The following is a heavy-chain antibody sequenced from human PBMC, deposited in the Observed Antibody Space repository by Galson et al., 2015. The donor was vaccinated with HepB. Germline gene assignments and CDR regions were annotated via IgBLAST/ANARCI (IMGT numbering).Heavy chain of an antibody. CDR3: AREIRFVVVPAAPRFDYYYYYMDV. CDR1: GYTFTSYG. D-gene: IGHD2-2*01. J-gene: IGHJ6*03. V-gene: IGHV1-18*01. CDR2: ISAYNGNT. Sequence: SVKVSCKASGYTFTSYGISWVRQAPGQGLEWMGWISAYNGNTNYAQKLQGRVTMTTDTSTSTAYMELRSLRSDDTAVHYCAREIRFVVVPAAPRFDYYYYYMDVWGKGTTVTVSS.